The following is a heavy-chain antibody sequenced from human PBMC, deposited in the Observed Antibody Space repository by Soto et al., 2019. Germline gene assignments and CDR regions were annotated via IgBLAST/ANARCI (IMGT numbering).Heavy chain of an antibody. J-gene: IGHJ4*02. CDR2: IWYDGSNK. Sequence: GGSLRLSCAASGFTFSSYGMHWVRQAPGKGLEWVAVIWYDGSNKYYADSVKGRFTISRDNSKNTLHLQMNSLRAEDTAVYYCARTPDENYGDYANYFDYWGQGTLVTVSS. D-gene: IGHD4-17*01. CDR1: GFTFSSYG. CDR3: ARTPDENYGDYANYFDY. V-gene: IGHV3-33*01.